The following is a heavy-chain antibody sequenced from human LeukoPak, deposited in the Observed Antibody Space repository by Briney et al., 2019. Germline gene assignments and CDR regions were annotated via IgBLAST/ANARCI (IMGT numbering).Heavy chain of an antibody. D-gene: IGHD5-12*01. CDR3: ARSVDIVATIWGN. V-gene: IGHV4-59*02. J-gene: IGHJ4*02. CDR2: IYYSGST. Sequence: PSGTLSLTCTVSGGSVSSYYWSWIRQPPGKGLEWIGYIYYSGSTNYNPSLKSRVTISVDTSKNQFSLKLSSVTAADTAVYYCARSVDIVATIWGNWGQGTLVTVSS. CDR1: GGSVSSYY.